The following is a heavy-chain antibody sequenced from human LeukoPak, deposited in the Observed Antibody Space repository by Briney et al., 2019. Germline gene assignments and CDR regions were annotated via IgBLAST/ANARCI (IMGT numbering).Heavy chain of an antibody. CDR2: IYYSGST. D-gene: IGHD3-22*01. CDR1: GGSISSYY. J-gene: IGHJ6*01. V-gene: IGHV4-59*08. CDR3: ARHLRLFVNYYYGMDV. Sequence: SETLSLTCTVSGGSISSYYWSWIRQPPGKGLEWIGYIYYSGSTNYNPSLKSRVTISVDTSKNQFSLKLSSVTAADTAVYYCARHLRLFVNYYYGMDVSGQGTTVTVSS.